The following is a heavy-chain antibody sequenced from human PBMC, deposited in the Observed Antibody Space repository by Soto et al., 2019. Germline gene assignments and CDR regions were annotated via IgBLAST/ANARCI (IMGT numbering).Heavy chain of an antibody. J-gene: IGHJ4*02. CDR2: VNHAGGT. V-gene: IGHV4-34*02. D-gene: IGHD1-26*01. CDR3: ARRGRYGGRSYTG. Sequence: QMHIQQWGAGLLKPSETLSLTCAVSGGSFNDFYWNWVRQPPGEGLEWIGEVNHAGGTDYNPSLKSRVTISEDRSKNQLSLRLKSVTAADTATYYCARRGRYGGRSYTGWGQGTLVTDS. CDR1: GGSFNDFY.